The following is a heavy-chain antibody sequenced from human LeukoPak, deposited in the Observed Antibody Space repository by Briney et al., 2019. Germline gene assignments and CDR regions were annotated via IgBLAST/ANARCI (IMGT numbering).Heavy chain of an antibody. CDR2: QSGSGGTT. D-gene: IGHD1-20*01. V-gene: IGHV3-23*01. CDR3: AKDRVGYNWNDAQLDS. J-gene: IGHJ4*02. Sequence: GGSLRLSCAASGFTFSSYAMSWVRQAPGKGLEWVSAQSGSGGTTYYADSVKGRFAISRDSSKNTLYLQMNSLRAEDTAVYYCAKDRVGYNWNDAQLDSWGQGTLVTVSS. CDR1: GFTFSSYA.